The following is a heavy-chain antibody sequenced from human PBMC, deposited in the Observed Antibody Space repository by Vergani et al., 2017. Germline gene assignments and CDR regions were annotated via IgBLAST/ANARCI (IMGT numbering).Heavy chain of an antibody. CDR3: ASHEGRGLRLGYGY. J-gene: IGHJ4*02. Sequence: QVQLQQWGAGLLKPSETLSLTCAVYGGSFSGYYWSWIRQPPGKGLEWIGEINHSGSTNYNPSLKSRVTISVDTSKNQFSLKLSSVTAADTAVYYCASHEGRGLRLGYGYWGQGTLVTVSS. CDR2: INHSGST. CDR1: GGSFSGYY. V-gene: IGHV4-34*01. D-gene: IGHD3-16*01.